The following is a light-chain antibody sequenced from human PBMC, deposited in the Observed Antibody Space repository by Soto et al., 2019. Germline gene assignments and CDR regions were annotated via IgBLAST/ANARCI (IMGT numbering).Light chain of an antibody. V-gene: IGKV1-39*01. Sequence: DIEMTQSPSSLSASVGDRVTIACRASQSISNYLNWYQHTPGKVPKLLIYAASSLQSGVPTRFSGSGSGTDFTLTISSLQPEDFATYYCQQSYGTPLTFGGGTKVEIK. CDR1: QSISNY. J-gene: IGKJ4*01. CDR2: AAS. CDR3: QQSYGTPLT.